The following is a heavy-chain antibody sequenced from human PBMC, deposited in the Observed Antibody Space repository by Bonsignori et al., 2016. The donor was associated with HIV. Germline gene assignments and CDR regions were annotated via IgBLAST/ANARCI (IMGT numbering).Heavy chain of an antibody. CDR3: ARVETVTHYYFDY. V-gene: IGHV4-39*07. Sequence: SETLSLTCTVSGDSISSSSNYWGWIRQPPEGAGVDWEYLLQWEHLLQPVPQESSHHISRHVQEKFSLKLSSVTAADTAVYYCARVETVTHYYFDYWGQGTLVTVSS. CDR1: GDSISSSSNY. CDR2: LLQWEH. D-gene: IGHD4-17*01. J-gene: IGHJ4*02.